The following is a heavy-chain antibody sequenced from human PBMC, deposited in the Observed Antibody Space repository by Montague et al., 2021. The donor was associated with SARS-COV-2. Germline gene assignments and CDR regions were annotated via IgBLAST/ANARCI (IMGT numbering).Heavy chain of an antibody. Sequence: SLRLSCAASGFTFSRYDMHWVRQAPGKGLEWVAVIWYDGSNQYYGDSLXGLFTISRDNSKNTLYLQMNSLRAEDTAVYYCAREYSAPRWFGEYNRYGMDVWGQGTTVTVSS. CDR1: GFTFSRYD. D-gene: IGHD3-10*01. V-gene: IGHV3-33*08. CDR2: IWYDGSNQ. CDR3: AREYSAPRWFGEYNRYGMDV. J-gene: IGHJ6*02.